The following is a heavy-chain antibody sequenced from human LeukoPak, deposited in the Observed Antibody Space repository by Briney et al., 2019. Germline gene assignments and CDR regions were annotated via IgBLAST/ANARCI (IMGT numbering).Heavy chain of an antibody. Sequence: GGSLRLSCAASGFTFSSYSMNWVRQAPGKGLEWVSYISSSSSTIYYADSVKGRFTISRDNAMNSVYLQMNSLRAEDTAVYYCARAKRNGFDIWGQGTMVTVSS. CDR2: ISSSSSTI. CDR3: ARAKRNGFDI. CDR1: GFTFSSYS. J-gene: IGHJ3*02. V-gene: IGHV3-48*01.